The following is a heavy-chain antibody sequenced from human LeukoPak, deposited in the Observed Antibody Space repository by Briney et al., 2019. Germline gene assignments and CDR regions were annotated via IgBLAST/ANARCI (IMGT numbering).Heavy chain of an antibody. J-gene: IGHJ6*03. CDR2: ISGSGSSK. CDR1: GFTFSTAE. Sequence: GGSLRLSCTTSGFTFSTAEMNWVRQAPGKGLEWVSSISGSGSSKYYADALKGRFTISRDNAKNSLYLQMNSLRDEDTAVYYCARDLDCSSTSCYGSFYSYMDVWGKGTTVTVSS. V-gene: IGHV3-48*03. CDR3: ARDLDCSSTSCYGSFYSYMDV. D-gene: IGHD2-2*01.